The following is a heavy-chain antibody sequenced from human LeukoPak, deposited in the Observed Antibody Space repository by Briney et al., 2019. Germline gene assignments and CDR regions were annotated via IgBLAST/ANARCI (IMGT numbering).Heavy chain of an antibody. CDR3: ARGLGYYYDSSGYPH. D-gene: IGHD3-22*01. V-gene: IGHV1-2*02. J-gene: IGHJ4*02. CDR1: GYTFTGYY. CDR2: INPNSGGT. Sequence: ASVKVSCKASGYTFTGYYMHWVRQAPGQGLEWMGWINPNSGGTNYAQKLQGRVTMTRDTSISTAYMELSRLRSDDTAVYYCARGLGYYYDSSGYPHWGQGTLVSVSS.